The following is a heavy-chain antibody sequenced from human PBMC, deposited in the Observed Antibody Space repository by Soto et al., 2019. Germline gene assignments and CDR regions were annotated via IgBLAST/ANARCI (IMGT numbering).Heavy chain of an antibody. J-gene: IGHJ4*02. D-gene: IGHD3-3*01. CDR1: GGSISTYY. CDR2: IDTSGST. V-gene: IGHV4-4*07. CDR3: ARGGHDFWSGTFDY. Sequence: SETLSLTCTVSGGSISTYYCNWIRQSAGKGLEWIGRIDTSGSTNYNPSLKSRVTMSVDTSKEQFSLKLSSVTAADTAVYYCARGGHDFWSGTFDYWGQGALVTVSS.